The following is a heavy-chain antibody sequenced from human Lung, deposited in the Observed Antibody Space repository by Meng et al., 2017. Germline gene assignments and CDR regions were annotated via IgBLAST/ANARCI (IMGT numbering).Heavy chain of an antibody. CDR3: ARDEDISAAGKLFGDY. CDR2: IDPKSGDT. V-gene: IGHV1-2*06. Sequence: QVPVVESGAEVKEPGASVKVSCKPSGYNFPDYYIHWVRLAPGQGLEWMGHIDPKSGDTRYAQKFQGRVTMTGDTSIGTAYMELTGLRSDDTALYYCARDEDISAAGKLFGDYWGQGTLVTVSS. J-gene: IGHJ4*02. CDR1: GYNFPDYY. D-gene: IGHD6-13*01.